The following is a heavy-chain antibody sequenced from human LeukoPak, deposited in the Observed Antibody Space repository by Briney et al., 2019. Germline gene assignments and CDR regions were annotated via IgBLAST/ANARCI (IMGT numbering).Heavy chain of an antibody. CDR3: ARGYSSGWHFDY. V-gene: IGHV1-2*02. D-gene: IGHD6-19*01. CDR2: INPASGGT. Sequence: GASVKVSCKASGYTFTGYYINWVRQAPGQGLEWMGWINPASGGTKYAQRFQGRVTVTSDTSISTAYMELSRLRSDDTAVYYCARGYSSGWHFDYWGQGTLVIVSS. CDR1: GYTFTGYY. J-gene: IGHJ4*02.